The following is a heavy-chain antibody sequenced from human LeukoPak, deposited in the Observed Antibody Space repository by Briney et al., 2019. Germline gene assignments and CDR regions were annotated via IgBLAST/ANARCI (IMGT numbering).Heavy chain of an antibody. CDR3: AREGYSSGWYLYYYYYMDV. V-gene: IGHV3-21*01. D-gene: IGHD6-19*01. CDR2: ISSSSSYI. CDR1: GFTFSSYS. Sequence: GGSLRLSCAASGFTFSSYSMNWVRQAPGKGLEWVSSISSSSSYIYYADSVKGRFAISRDNAKNSLYLQMNSLRAEDTAVYYCAREGYSSGWYLYYYYYMDVWGKGTTVTISS. J-gene: IGHJ6*03.